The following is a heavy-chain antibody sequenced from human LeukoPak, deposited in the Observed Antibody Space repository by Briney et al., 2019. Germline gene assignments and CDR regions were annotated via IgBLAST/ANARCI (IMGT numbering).Heavy chain of an antibody. V-gene: IGHV4-59*01. CDR3: AREVAAAGTSYGLFDY. D-gene: IGHD6-13*01. CDR2: IYYSGST. CDR1: GGSIRNYY. J-gene: IGHJ4*02. Sequence: PSETLSLTCTVSGGSIRNYYWSWIRQPPGKGLEWIGYIYYSGSTNYNPSLKSRVTISVDTSKNQFSLKLSSVTAADTAVYYCAREVAAAGTSYGLFDYWGQGTLVTVSS.